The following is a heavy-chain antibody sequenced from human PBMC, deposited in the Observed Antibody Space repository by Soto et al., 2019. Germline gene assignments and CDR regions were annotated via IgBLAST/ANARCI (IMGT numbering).Heavy chain of an antibody. D-gene: IGHD2-15*01. Sequence: SETLSLTSTVSGGSISGSSYYWGWIRQPPGKGLEWIGSIYYSGSTYYNPSLKSRVTISVDTSKNQFSLKLSSVTAADTAVYYCARQVCSGGSCYSGHGGMDVWGQGTTVTVSS. CDR1: GGSISGSSYY. CDR3: ARQVCSGGSCYSGHGGMDV. J-gene: IGHJ6*02. V-gene: IGHV4-39*01. CDR2: IYYSGST.